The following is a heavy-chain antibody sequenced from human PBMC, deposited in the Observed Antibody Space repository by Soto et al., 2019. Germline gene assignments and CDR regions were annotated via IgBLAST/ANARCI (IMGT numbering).Heavy chain of an antibody. CDR3: ARGGVSTRTFDY. J-gene: IGHJ4*02. CDR2: IYPSDSDT. CDR1: GYNFAGYW. Sequence: GESLKISCKGSGYNFAGYWIAWVRQMPGKGLELMGIIYPSDSDTRYRPPFQGQVTISADKSISSAYLQWSSLRASDTAMYYCARGGVSTRTFDYWGQGTPVTVSS. V-gene: IGHV5-51*01. D-gene: IGHD3-3*01.